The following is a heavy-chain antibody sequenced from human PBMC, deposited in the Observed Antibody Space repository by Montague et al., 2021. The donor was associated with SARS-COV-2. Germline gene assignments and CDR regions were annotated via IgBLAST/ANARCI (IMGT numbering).Heavy chain of an antibody. V-gene: IGHV4-59*01. CDR3: ARTRGYDPLFDF. CDR2: IYYSGST. CDR1: GGSISSNF. Sequence: SETLSLTRTVSGGSISSNFWSWIRQPPGKGLEWIGYIYYSGSTNYNPSLKSRVTISVDTSKKQFSLQLSSVTAADMAVYYCARTRGYDPLFDFWGQGTLVTVSS. D-gene: IGHD5-12*01. J-gene: IGHJ4*02.